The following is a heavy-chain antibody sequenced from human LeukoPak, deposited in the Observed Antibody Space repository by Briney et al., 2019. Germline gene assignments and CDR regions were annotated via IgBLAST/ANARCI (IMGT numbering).Heavy chain of an antibody. D-gene: IGHD6-19*01. V-gene: IGHV4-30-4*01. CDR1: GGSISSGDYY. CDR2: IYYSGST. J-gene: IGHJ4*02. Sequence: SETLSLTCTVSGGSISSGDYYWSWIRQPPGKGLEWIGYIYYSGSTYYNPSLKSRVTISVDTSKNQFSLKLSSVTAVDTAVYYCARGAGSGWYGGGFDYWGQGTLVTVSS. CDR3: ARGAGSGWYGGGFDY.